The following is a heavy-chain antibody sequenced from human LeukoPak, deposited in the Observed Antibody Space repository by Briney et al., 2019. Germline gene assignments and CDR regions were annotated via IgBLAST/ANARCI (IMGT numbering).Heavy chain of an antibody. V-gene: IGHV4-39*02. CDR3: ARERQHFWSGYRYFDY. J-gene: IGHJ4*02. CDR2: IYYSGST. D-gene: IGHD3-3*02. Sequence: PSETLSLTCTVSGGSISSSSYYWGWIRQPPGKGLEWIGSIYYSGSTYYNPSLKSRVTISVDTSKNQFSLKLSSVTAADTAVYYCARERQHFWSGYRYFDYWGQGTLVTVSS. CDR1: GGSISSSSYY.